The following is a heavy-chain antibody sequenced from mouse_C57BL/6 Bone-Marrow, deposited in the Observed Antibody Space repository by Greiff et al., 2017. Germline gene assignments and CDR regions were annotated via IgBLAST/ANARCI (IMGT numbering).Heavy chain of an antibody. CDR2: ISYDGSN. V-gene: IGHV3-6*01. CDR3: ARAHGSSIGC. Sequence: ESGPGLVKPSQSLSLTCSVTGYSITSGYYWNWIRQFPGNKLEWMGYISYDGSNNYNPSLKNRISITRDTSENQFFLKLNSVTTEDTATYYCARAHGSSIGCWGQGTSVTVSS. J-gene: IGHJ4*01. D-gene: IGHD1-1*01. CDR1: GYSITSGYY.